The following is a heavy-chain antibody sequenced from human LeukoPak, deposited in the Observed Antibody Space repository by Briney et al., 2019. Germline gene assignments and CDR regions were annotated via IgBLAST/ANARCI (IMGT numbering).Heavy chain of an antibody. CDR3: ARDLSSGSYY. CDR1: GFTFSNYW. V-gene: IGHV3-74*01. J-gene: IGHJ4*02. CDR2: INSDGINT. Sequence: SGGSLRLSCAASGFTFSNYWMHWVRQAPGKGLVWVSRINSDGINTGYADSVKGRFTISRDNAKNTLNLQMNSLRAEDTALYYCARDLSSGSYYWGQGTLVTVSS. D-gene: IGHD1-26*01.